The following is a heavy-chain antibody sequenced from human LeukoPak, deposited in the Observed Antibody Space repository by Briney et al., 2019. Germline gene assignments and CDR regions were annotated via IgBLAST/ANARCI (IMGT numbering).Heavy chain of an antibody. Sequence: ASVKVSCKASGYTFTSYYMHWVRQAPGQGLEWMGIINPSGGSTSYAQKFQGRVTMTRDTSTSTVYMELSSLRSEDTAVYCCAKSLLDSSGEWLRGDYFDYWGQGTLVTVSS. J-gene: IGHJ4*02. D-gene: IGHD6-19*01. CDR3: AKSLLDSSGEWLRGDYFDY. CDR1: GYTFTSYY. CDR2: INPSGGST. V-gene: IGHV1-46*01.